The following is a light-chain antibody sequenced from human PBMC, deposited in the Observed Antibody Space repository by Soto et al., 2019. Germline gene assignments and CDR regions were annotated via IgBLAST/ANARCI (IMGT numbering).Light chain of an antibody. CDR2: EVS. J-gene: IGLJ2*01. Sequence: QSALTQPPSASGSPGQSVTISCTGTSSDVGGYNYVSWYQQHPGKAPKLMISEVSNRPSGVPDRFSGSKSGNTASLTVSGVQAEDEADYYCRSFAGNNNLVFGGGTKLTVL. CDR1: SSDVGGYNY. V-gene: IGLV2-8*01. CDR3: RSFAGNNNLV.